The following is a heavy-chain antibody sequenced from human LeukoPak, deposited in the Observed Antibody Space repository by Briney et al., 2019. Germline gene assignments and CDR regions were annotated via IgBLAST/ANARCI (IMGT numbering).Heavy chain of an antibody. D-gene: IGHD3-22*01. CDR3: ARKDYYDSSGFLLDAFDI. CDR1: GYTFTSYY. CDR2: INPSGGST. Sequence: ASVKVSCKASGYTFTSYYMHWVRQAPGQGLEWMGIINPSGGSTSYAQKFQGRVTMTRDMSTSTVYMELSSLRSEDTAVYYCARKDYYDSSGFLLDAFDIWGQGTMVTVSS. V-gene: IGHV1-46*01. J-gene: IGHJ3*02.